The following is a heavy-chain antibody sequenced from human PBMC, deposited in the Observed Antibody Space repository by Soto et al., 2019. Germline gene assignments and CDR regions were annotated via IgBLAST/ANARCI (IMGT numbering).Heavy chain of an antibody. Sequence: EVRLVESGGGLVQPGGSLRLSCATSGFTFSSHWMHWVRQAPGKGLVWVSYINSDGSTTTYADSVKGRFTISRDNAKNTVYLQMNSLRVDDTAVYYCARDTSYSTDYWGQGTLVTVSS. D-gene: IGHD2-2*01. CDR2: INSDGSTT. J-gene: IGHJ4*02. CDR3: ARDTSYSTDY. CDR1: GFTFSSHW. V-gene: IGHV3-74*01.